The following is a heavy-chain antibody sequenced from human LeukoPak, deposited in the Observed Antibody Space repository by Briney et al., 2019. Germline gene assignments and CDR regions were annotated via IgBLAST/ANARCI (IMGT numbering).Heavy chain of an antibody. CDR2: IYNSGST. Sequence: PSQTLSLTCTVSGVSFSSGGYYWSRIRQPPGQGLVWIGGIYNSGSTYYNPSLKSRTIITEDTYKTQFSQKQSSGTAADAVDYFCARRDVCYVVGGMDVWGQGTTVTVSS. CDR3: ARRDVCYVVGGMDV. J-gene: IGHJ6*02. V-gene: IGHV4-30-2*01. D-gene: IGHD2-21*01. CDR1: GVSFSSGGYY.